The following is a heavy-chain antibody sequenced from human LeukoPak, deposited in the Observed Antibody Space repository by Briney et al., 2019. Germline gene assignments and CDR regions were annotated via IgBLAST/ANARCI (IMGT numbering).Heavy chain of an antibody. Sequence: SETLSLTCTVSGGSISSYYWSWIRQPAGKGLEWIGRIYTSGSTNYNPSLKSRVTISVDMSKNQFSLKLSSVTAADTAVYYCASQYSSSSKAFDIWGQGTLVTVSS. CDR3: ASQYSSSSKAFDI. CDR2: IYTSGST. D-gene: IGHD6-6*01. V-gene: IGHV4-4*07. J-gene: IGHJ3*02. CDR1: GGSISSYY.